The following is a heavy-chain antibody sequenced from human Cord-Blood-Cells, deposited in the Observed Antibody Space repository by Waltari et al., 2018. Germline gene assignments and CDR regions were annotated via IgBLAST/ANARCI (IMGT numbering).Heavy chain of an antibody. D-gene: IGHD3-9*01. CDR1: GYTLTELT. V-gene: IGHV1-24*01. Sequence: QVQLVQSGAEVKKPGASVKVSCKVSGYTLTELTMHWVRQAPGKGLEWMGGFDPEDGETIYAQKFQGRVTMTEDTSTDTAYMELSSLKSRETPVYSWAPDGYNILIVYRYYFDSGGRGPLATVSS. CDR2: FDPEDGET. J-gene: IGHJ4*02. CDR3: APDGYNILIVYRYYFDS.